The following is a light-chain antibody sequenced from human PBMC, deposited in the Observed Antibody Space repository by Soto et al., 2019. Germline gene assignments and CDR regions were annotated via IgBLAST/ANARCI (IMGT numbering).Light chain of an antibody. CDR2: DAS. Sequence: QSALTQPASVSGSPGQSITISCTGTSSDVGAYNYASWYQQYPGEAPKVIIYDASHRPAGVSNRFSGSKSGNTASLTISGLQTQDEADYYCSSYTSATTYVFGTGTKLTVL. CDR3: SSYTSATTYV. CDR1: SSDVGAYNY. J-gene: IGLJ1*01. V-gene: IGLV2-14*01.